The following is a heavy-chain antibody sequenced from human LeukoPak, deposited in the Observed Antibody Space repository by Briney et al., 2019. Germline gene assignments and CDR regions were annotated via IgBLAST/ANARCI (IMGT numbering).Heavy chain of an antibody. V-gene: IGHV3-23*01. CDR1: GFTFSSNV. J-gene: IGHJ4*02. Sequence: GGSLRLSCVASGFTFSSNVMIWVRQAPGKRLEWVSSIPASDGSTYYADSVKGRFTISRDNAKNSLFLQMNSLRVEDTAVYYCATWTGITPYWGQGTLVTVSS. CDR3: ATWTGITPY. D-gene: IGHD1-20*01. CDR2: IPASDGST.